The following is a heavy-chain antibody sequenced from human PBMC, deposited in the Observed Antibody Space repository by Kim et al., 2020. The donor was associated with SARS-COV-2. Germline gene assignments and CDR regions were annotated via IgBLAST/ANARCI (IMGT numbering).Heavy chain of an antibody. CDR3: ARLSHELPTVDY. D-gene: IGHD1-1*01. J-gene: IGHJ4*02. Sequence: NYAQKFQGRVTITADESTSTAYMELSSLRSEDTAVYYCARLSHELPTVDYWGQGTLVTVSS. V-gene: IGHV1-69*01.